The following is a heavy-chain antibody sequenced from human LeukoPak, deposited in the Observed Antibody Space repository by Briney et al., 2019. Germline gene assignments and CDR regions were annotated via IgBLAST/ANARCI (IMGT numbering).Heavy chain of an antibody. CDR2: ISAYNGNA. D-gene: IGHD2-15*01. V-gene: IGHV1-18*01. CDR3: AREEGYCSGGSCYSKKLFDP. Sequence: ASVKVSCKASGYTFTNYGISWVRQAPGQGLEYMGWISAYNGNAKYAQKLQGRVTMTTDTSTSTAYMELRSLRSDDTAVYYCAREEGYCSGGSCYSKKLFDPWGQGTLVTVSS. CDR1: GYTFTNYG. J-gene: IGHJ5*02.